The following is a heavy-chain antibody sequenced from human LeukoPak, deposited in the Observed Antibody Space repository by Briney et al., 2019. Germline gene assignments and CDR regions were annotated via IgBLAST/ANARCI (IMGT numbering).Heavy chain of an antibody. Sequence: ASVKVSCKASGYTFTGYYMRWVRQAPGQGLEWMGRINPNSGVTNYAQKFQGRVTMTRDTSTSTAYMELSRLRSDDPAVYYCAKDSGSSNFDYWGQGTLVTVSS. J-gene: IGHJ4*02. CDR2: INPNSGVT. CDR1: GYTFTGYY. V-gene: IGHV1-2*06. D-gene: IGHD1-26*01. CDR3: AKDSGSSNFDY.